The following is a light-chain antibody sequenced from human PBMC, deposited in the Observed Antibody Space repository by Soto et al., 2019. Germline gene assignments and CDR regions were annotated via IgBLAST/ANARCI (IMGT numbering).Light chain of an antibody. Sequence: QSVLNQPASVSGSPGQSIAISCTGTSSDVAYYNYVSWYQQHPGKAPKLLIYDVTRRPSGVSDRFSGSKSGYTASLTISGLQAEDEADYYCSSYTTSRSRVFGGGTKLTVL. CDR3: SSYTTSRSRV. V-gene: IGLV2-14*01. J-gene: IGLJ3*02. CDR1: SSDVAYYNY. CDR2: DVT.